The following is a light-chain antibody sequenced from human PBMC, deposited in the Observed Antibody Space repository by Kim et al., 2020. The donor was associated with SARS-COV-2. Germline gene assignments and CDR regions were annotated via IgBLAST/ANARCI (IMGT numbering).Light chain of an antibody. V-gene: IGLV3-1*01. CDR1: KLGDKY. CDR2: QDS. CDR3: KACDSSTPVV. Sequence: SYELTQPPSVSVSPGQTASITCSGDKLGDKYACWYQQKPGQSPVLVIYQDSKRPSGIPERFSGSNSGNTATLTISGTQAMAEADYYCKACDSSTPVVFGG. J-gene: IGLJ2*01.